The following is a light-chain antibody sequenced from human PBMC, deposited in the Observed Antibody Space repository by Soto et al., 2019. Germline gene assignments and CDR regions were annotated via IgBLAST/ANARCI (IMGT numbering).Light chain of an antibody. J-gene: IGKJ1*01. CDR3: QHDNSYSEA. V-gene: IGKV1-5*03. CDR2: KAS. Sequence: IQMTQSPSTPSGSVGGSVTITCRASQTISSWLAWYQHKPGKGPKLRSYKASTLKSGAPSRFSGSGSGTEFTLTISSLQPDDFATYYCQHDNSYSEAFGQGSKVEI. CDR1: QTISSW.